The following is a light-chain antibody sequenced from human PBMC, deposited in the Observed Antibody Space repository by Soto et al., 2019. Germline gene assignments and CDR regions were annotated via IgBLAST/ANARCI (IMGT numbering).Light chain of an antibody. V-gene: IGKV1-8*01. CDR3: QQYYSYPYT. Sequence: ANRMTQSPSSFSASTGDRVTITCRASQGISSYLAWYQQKPGKAPKLLIYAASTLQSGGPSRFSGSGSGTDFTLTISCLQSEDFATYYCQQYYSYPYTFGQGTKLEIK. CDR2: AAS. CDR1: QGISSY. J-gene: IGKJ2*01.